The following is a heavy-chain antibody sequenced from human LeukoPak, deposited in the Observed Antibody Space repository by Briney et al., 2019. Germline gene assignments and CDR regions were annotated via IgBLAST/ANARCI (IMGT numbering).Heavy chain of an antibody. CDR1: GFTFSSYA. CDR2: ISGSGGST. J-gene: IGHJ4*02. V-gene: IGHV3-23*01. CDR3: AKDLGSSGYWHMGY. D-gene: IGHD3-22*01. Sequence: PGGSLRLSCAVSGFTFSSYAMSWVRQAPGKGLEWVSAISGSGGSTYYADSVKGRFTISRDNSKNTLYLQMDSLRAEDTAVYYCAKDLGSSGYWHMGYWGQGTLVTVSS.